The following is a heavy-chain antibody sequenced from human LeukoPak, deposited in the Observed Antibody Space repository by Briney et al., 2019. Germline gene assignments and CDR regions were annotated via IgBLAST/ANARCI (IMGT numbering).Heavy chain of an antibody. J-gene: IGHJ4*02. CDR1: GFTFSSYS. CDR3: AKDTIATYYYDSSGYYDY. V-gene: IGHV3-48*04. Sequence: GGSLRLSCAASGFTFSSYSMNWVRQAPGKGLEWVSYISSSSSTIYYADSVKGRFTISRDNAKNSLYLQMNSLRAEDTALYYCAKDTIATYYYDSSGYYDYWGQGTLVTVSS. CDR2: ISSSSSTI. D-gene: IGHD3-22*01.